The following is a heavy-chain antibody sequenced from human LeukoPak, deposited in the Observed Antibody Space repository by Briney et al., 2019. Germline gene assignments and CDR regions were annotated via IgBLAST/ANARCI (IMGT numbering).Heavy chain of an antibody. Sequence: SETLSLTCAVYGGSFSGYYWSWIRQPPGKGLEWIGEINHSGSTNYNPSLKSRVTISVDRSKNQFSLKLSSVTAADTAVYYCARHGWHAWYFDLWGRGTLVTVSS. D-gene: IGHD6-19*01. CDR3: ARHGWHAWYFDL. V-gene: IGHV4-34*01. CDR2: INHSGST. CDR1: GGSFSGYY. J-gene: IGHJ2*01.